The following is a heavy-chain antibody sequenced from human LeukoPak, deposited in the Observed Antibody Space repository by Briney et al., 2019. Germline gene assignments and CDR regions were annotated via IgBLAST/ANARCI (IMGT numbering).Heavy chain of an antibody. CDR3: AKIVSGYPHGRDPNDY. V-gene: IGHV3-66*01. CDR1: GFTISGHY. D-gene: IGHD5-12*01. CDR2: LYSGGGT. J-gene: IGHJ4*02. Sequence: PGGSLRLSCAASGFTISGHYMSWARQAPGRGLEWVSTLYSGGGTYYADSVKGRFTISRDNSKNTLYLQMNSLRDDDTAVYYCAKIVSGYPHGRDPNDYWGQGTLVTVSS.